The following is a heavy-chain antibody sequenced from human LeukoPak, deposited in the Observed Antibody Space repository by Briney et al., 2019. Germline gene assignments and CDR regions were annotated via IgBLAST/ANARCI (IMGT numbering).Heavy chain of an antibody. D-gene: IGHD1-26*01. V-gene: IGHV1-18*01. J-gene: IGHJ4*02. CDR1: GYTFTSYG. CDR3: ARGDLVGATRAVFDY. CDR2: VSGYNGRT. Sequence: GASVKVSCKASGYTFTSYGISWVRQAPGQGLEWMGWVSGYNGRTKYTQKVQGRVTMTTDISTSTAYMELRSLRSDDTAVYYCARGDLVGATRAVFDYWGQGTLVTVSS.